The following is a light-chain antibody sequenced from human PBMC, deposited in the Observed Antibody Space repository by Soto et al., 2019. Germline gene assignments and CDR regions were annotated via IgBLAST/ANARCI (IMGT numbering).Light chain of an antibody. V-gene: IGKV4-1*01. J-gene: IGKJ2*01. CDR2: WAS. CDR1: QSVIYSSNNKNY. Sequence: DIVMTQSPDSLAVSLGERATINCKSSQSVIYSSNNKNYLAWYQQKPGQPPKLLISWASTRESGVPDRFSGSGSGTDFTLTISSLQAGDVAVYYCQQYYSTPYTFGQGTKLEIK. CDR3: QQYYSTPYT.